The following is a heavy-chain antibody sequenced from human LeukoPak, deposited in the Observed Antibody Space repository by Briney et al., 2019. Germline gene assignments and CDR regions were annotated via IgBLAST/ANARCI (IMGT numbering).Heavy chain of an antibody. CDR3: TTVGCTTTSCYADY. CDR2: IKTKTDGGIT. D-gene: IGHD2-2*01. V-gene: IGHV3-15*01. Sequence: PGGSLRLSCAASGFAFSNHAMSWVRQAPGKGLEWVGRIKTKTDGGITVYAPPVEGRFAISRDDSKNTLYLQMNSLKTEDTAVYYCTTVGCTTTSCYADYWGQGTLVTVSS. J-gene: IGHJ4*02. CDR1: GFAFSNHA.